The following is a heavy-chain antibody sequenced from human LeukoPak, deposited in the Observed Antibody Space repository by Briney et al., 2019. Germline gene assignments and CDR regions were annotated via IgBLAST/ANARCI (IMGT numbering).Heavy chain of an antibody. CDR1: AFTVSSYE. J-gene: IGHJ4*02. CDR3: ARKMATISRNFDY. V-gene: IGHV3-48*03. D-gene: IGHD5-24*01. Sequence: GGSLRLSCAASAFTVSSYEMNWVRQAPGKGREWVLYISSSSSTIFYAHSVKGPFTISTDNTTTYLYLQMNSLRAEDTAFYYCARKMATISRNFDYWGQGTLVTVSS. CDR2: ISSSSSTI.